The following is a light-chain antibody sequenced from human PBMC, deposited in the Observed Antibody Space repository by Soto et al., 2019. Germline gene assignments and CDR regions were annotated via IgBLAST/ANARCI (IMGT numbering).Light chain of an antibody. Sequence: DIQMTQSPSSLSASLGDRVTITCRASQSISDYLNWYQQKPGKAPKLLIYAASTLQSGVPSRFSGSGSGKDFTLTINSLQPEDFASYYCQQSSRMQLTFGGRTRWIS. CDR3: QQSSRMQLT. J-gene: IGKJ4*01. CDR2: AAS. V-gene: IGKV1-39*01. CDR1: QSISDY.